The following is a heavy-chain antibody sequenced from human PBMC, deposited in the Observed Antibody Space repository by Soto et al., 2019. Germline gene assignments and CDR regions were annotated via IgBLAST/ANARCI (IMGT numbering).Heavy chain of an antibody. Sequence: QVQLQESGPGLVKPSQTLSLTCTVSGGSISSGDYYWGWIRQPPGKGLEWIGYIYYSGSTYYNPSLKSRVTISVDTSKNQLSLKLSSVTAADTAVYYCARAGFVDYVWGSYRPYYFDSWGQGTLVTVSS. D-gene: IGHD3-16*01. V-gene: IGHV4-30-4*01. CDR3: ARAGFVDYVWGSYRPYYFDS. J-gene: IGHJ4*02. CDR1: GGSISSGDYY. CDR2: IYYSGST.